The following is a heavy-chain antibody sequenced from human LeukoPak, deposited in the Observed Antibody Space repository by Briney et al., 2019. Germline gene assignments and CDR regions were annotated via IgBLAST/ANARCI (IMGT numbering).Heavy chain of an antibody. CDR2: INSSGGST. CDR1: GYTFTSYY. Sequence: SSVKVSCKASGYTFTSYYMHWVRQAPGHGLEGMGVINSSGGSTSYAQKFQGRVTMTRDTSISTAYMELSRLRSEETAVYYCARGPPPWLQLWVALWYWGQGTLVTVSS. J-gene: IGHJ4*02. CDR3: ARGPPPWLQLWVALWY. V-gene: IGHV1-46*01. D-gene: IGHD5-18*01.